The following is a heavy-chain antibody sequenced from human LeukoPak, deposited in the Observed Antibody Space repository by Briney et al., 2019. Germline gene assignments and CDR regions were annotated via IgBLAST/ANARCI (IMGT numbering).Heavy chain of an antibody. CDR1: GFTFSSYS. Sequence: PGGSLRLSCAASGFTFSSYSLNWVRQAPGKGLEWVSSIRSSSTYIYYADSVKGRFIISRDNANNSAYLQMNSLRAEDTAVYYCARDRNLWPFDYWGQGTLVTVSS. J-gene: IGHJ4*02. CDR2: IRSSSTYI. CDR3: ARDRNLWPFDY. V-gene: IGHV3-21*06. D-gene: IGHD4-11*01.